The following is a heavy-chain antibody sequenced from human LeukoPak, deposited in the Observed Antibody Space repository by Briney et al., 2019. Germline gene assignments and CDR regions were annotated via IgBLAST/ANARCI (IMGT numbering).Heavy chain of an antibody. CDR2: ISSSGSTI. D-gene: IGHD3-10*01. V-gene: IGHV3-11*01. CDR3: ARGGWELTTGFHY. CDR1: GFTFSASY. Sequence: NPGGSLRLSCAASGFTFSASYMSWIRQAPGKGLEWVSYISSSGSTIYYADSVKGRFTISRDNAKNSLYLQMSSLRVEDTAMYYCARGGWELTTGFHYWGQGTLVTVSS. J-gene: IGHJ4*02.